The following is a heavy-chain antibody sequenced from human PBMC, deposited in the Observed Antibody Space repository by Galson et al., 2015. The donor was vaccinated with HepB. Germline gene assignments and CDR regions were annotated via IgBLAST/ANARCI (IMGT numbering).Heavy chain of an antibody. J-gene: IGHJ4*02. V-gene: IGHV1-3*01. Sequence: SVKVSCKAAGYYFFGYAVHWVRQAPGQGLEWMAWINAGNGGTKYSQKFQGRVTITRDTSASTVYMELSSLRSKDTALYYCARDASDTYFAPFHWGQGTLVTVSS. D-gene: IGHD2/OR15-2a*01. CDR1: GYYFFGYA. CDR2: INAGNGGT. CDR3: ARDASDTYFAPFH.